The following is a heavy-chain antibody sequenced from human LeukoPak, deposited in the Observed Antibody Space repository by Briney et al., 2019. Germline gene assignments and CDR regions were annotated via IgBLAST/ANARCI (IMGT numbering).Heavy chain of an antibody. Sequence: ASVTVSCKASRYTFTDYYMHWVRQAPGQGLEWMGWINPNSGGTNYAQKFQGRVTMTRDTSISTAYMELSRLGSDDTAVYYCARGGWSLGYCSSSSCLDWFDPWGQGTLVTVSS. D-gene: IGHD2-2*01. CDR2: INPNSGGT. J-gene: IGHJ5*02. V-gene: IGHV1-2*02. CDR3: ARGGWSLGYCSSSSCLDWFDP. CDR1: RYTFTDYY.